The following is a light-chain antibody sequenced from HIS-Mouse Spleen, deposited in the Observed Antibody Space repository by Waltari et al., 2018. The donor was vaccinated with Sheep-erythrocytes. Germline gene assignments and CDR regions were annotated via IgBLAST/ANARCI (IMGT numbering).Light chain of an antibody. Sequence: EIVMTQSPATLSVSPGERATLSCRASQSVSSNLAWYQQKPGQAPRLLIYGASTRATGIPARFSGSGSGTGFTLTISSMQSEDFAVYYCQEYNNWRETFGQGTKVEIK. CDR2: GAS. J-gene: IGKJ1*01. V-gene: IGKV3-15*01. CDR1: QSVSSN. CDR3: QEYNNWRET.